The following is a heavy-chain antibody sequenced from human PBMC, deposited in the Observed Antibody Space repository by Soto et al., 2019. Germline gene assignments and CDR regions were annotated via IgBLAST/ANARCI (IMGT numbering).Heavy chain of an antibody. CDR3: ARDRRTAMVPFFDY. J-gene: IGHJ4*02. CDR1: GFTFSDYY. V-gene: IGHV3-11*01. Sequence: PGGSLRLSCAASGFTFSDYYMSWIRQAPGKGLEWVSYISSSGSTIYYADSVKGRFTISRDNAKNSLYLQMNSLRAEDTAVYYCARDRRTAMVPFFDYWGQGTLVTVSS. D-gene: IGHD5-18*01. CDR2: ISSSGSTI.